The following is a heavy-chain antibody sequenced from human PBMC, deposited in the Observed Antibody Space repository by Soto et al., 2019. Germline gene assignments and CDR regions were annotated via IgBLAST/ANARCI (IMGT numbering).Heavy chain of an antibody. CDR3: ARDDRSRWYLSYYGMDV. D-gene: IGHD6-13*01. CDR2: ISSSSSYI. J-gene: IGHJ6*02. Sequence: EVQLVESGGGLVKPGGSLRLSCAASGFTFSSYSMNWVRQAPGKGLEWVSSISSSSSYIYYADSVKGRFTISRDNAKNSRYLQMNSLRAEDTAVYYCARDDRSRWYLSYYGMDVWGQGTTVTVSS. CDR1: GFTFSSYS. V-gene: IGHV3-21*01.